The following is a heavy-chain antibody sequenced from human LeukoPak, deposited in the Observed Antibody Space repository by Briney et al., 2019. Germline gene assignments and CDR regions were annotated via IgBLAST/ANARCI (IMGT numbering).Heavy chain of an antibody. Sequence: SETLSLTCTVSGDSVSSSHYYWGWIRQPPGEGLEWIGNIYYSGSTYYNPSLKSRVTISVDTSKNQFSLKLSSVTAADTAVYYCARDITGSFDYWGQGNLVTVSS. D-gene: IGHD1-14*01. CDR2: IYYSGST. J-gene: IGHJ4*02. V-gene: IGHV4-39*07. CDR3: ARDITGSFDY. CDR1: GDSVSSSHYY.